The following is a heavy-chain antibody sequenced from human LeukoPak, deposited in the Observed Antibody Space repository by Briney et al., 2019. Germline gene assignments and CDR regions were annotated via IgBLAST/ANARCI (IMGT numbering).Heavy chain of an antibody. Sequence: SETLSLTCAVYGVSFSGYYWSWIRQPPGKGLEWIGGIYYSGSTYYNPSLKSRVTISVDKSKNQFSLKLSSVTAADTAVYYCASMDYGSGSYYYYYGMDVWGQGTTVTVSS. CDR3: ASMDYGSGSYYYYYGMDV. CDR2: IYYSGST. J-gene: IGHJ6*02. CDR1: GVSFSGYY. D-gene: IGHD3-10*01. V-gene: IGHV4-34*01.